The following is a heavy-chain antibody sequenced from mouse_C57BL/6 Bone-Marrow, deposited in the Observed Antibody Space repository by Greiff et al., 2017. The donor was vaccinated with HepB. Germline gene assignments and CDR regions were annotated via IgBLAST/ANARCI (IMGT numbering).Heavy chain of an antibody. V-gene: IGHV5-12*01. D-gene: IGHD1-1*01. CDR3: ARPPLYYGSSFAY. Sequence: DVKLVESGGGLVQPGGSLKLSCAASGFTFSDYYMYWVRQTPEKRLEWVAYISNGGGSTYYPDTVKGRFTISRDNAKNTLYLQMSRLKSEDTAMYYCARPPLYYGSSFAYWGQGTLVTVSA. CDR1: GFTFSDYY. CDR2: ISNGGGST. J-gene: IGHJ3*01.